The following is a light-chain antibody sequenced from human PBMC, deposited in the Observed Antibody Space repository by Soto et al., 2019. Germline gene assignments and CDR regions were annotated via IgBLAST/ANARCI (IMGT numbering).Light chain of an antibody. V-gene: IGKV1-39*01. J-gene: IGKJ3*01. Sequence: DIQMTQSPSSLSASIGDSVTITCRASQSISSFLNWYQQRPGKAPKLVIYAASSLQSGVPSRFSGSGSGTDFTLTITSLQPADFATYYCQQSYTTPFTFGPGTTVDI. CDR1: QSISSF. CDR2: AAS. CDR3: QQSYTTPFT.